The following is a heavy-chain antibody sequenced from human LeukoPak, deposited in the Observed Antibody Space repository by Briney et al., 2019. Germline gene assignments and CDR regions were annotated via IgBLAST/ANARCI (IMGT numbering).Heavy chain of an antibody. CDR3: ATLDNYDSSGYYGGPYDAFDI. D-gene: IGHD3-22*01. CDR1: GFTFSSYA. V-gene: IGHV3-30*04. CDR2: ISYDGSNK. Sequence: GRSLRLSCAASGFTFSSYAMHWVRQAPGKGLEWVAVISYDGSNKYYADSVKGRFTISRDNSKNTLYPQMNSLRAEDTAVYYCATLDNYDSSGYYGGPYDAFDIWGQGTMVTVSS. J-gene: IGHJ3*02.